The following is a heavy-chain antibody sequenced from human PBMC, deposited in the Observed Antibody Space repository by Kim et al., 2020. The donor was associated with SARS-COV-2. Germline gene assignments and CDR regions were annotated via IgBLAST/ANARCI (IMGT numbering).Heavy chain of an antibody. J-gene: IGHJ6*01. Sequence: GGSLRLSCAASGFTFNNYAMNWVRQAPGKGLEWVSTISGSGGSTYYAESVKGRFSISRDNSRTTLYLQMNSLRAEDTATYYCAKDQVRDYSGGWGDYYY. CDR2: ISGSGGST. CDR3: AKDQVRDYSGGWGDYYY. V-gene: IGHV3-23*01. CDR1: GFTFNNYA. D-gene: IGHD6-19*01.